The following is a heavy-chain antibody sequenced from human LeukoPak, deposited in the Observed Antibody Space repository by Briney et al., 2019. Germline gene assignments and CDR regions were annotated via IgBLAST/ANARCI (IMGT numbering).Heavy chain of an antibody. V-gene: IGHV3-23*01. J-gene: IGHJ4*02. D-gene: IGHD3-16*01. Sequence: GGSLRLSRAASGFTFSTYAISWVRQAPGKGLEWISAISQSGNTIYYADSVKGRFIISRDNSKNTLYLQPNSLRAEDTAVYYCARVDTSHLRYFDSWGQGTLVTVSS. CDR3: ARVDTSHLRYFDS. CDR2: ISQSGNTI. CDR1: GFTFSTYA.